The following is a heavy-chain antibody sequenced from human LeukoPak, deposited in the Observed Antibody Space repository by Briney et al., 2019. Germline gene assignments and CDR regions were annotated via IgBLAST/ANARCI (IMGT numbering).Heavy chain of an antibody. CDR1: GYTFTAYD. CDR3: ARPGAAAGFAY. J-gene: IGHJ4*02. Sequence: GASVKVSCKASGYTFTAYDINWVRQAPGQGLEWIGLMNPNSGNTDYAQKFQGRVTMTRNTSISTAYMELSSLTSEDTAVYYCARPGAAAGFAYWGQGALVTVSS. CDR2: MNPNSGNT. D-gene: IGHD6-13*01. V-gene: IGHV1-8*01.